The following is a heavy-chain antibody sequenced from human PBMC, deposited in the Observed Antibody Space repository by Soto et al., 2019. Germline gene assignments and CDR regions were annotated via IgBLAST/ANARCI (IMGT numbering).Heavy chain of an antibody. V-gene: IGHV4-39*01. CDR2: IYYIGIT. D-gene: IGHD6-13*01. J-gene: IGHJ4*02. CDR3: ARNVGIAAVLYYFDY. CDR1: GGSISSSSYY. Sequence: SETLSLTCTVSGGSISSSSYYWGWILQPPGKGLEWIGSIYYIGITYYNPSLKSRVTISVDTSKDQFSLKLSSVTAADTAVYYCARNVGIAAVLYYFDYWGQGTLVTVSS.